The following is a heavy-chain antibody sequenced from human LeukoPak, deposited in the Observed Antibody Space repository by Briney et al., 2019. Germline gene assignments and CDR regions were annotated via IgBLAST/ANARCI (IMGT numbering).Heavy chain of an antibody. J-gene: IGHJ4*02. CDR3: ARRYYYDSSGYAAPFDY. CDR2: IYYSGST. D-gene: IGHD3-22*01. V-gene: IGHV4-39*01. CDR1: GGSISSSSYY. Sequence: PSETLSLTCTVSGGSISSSSYYWGWIRQPPGTGLEWIGSIYYSGSTYYNPSLKSRVTLSVDTSKNQFSLKLSSVTAADTAVYYCARRYYYDSSGYAAPFDYWGQGTLVTVSS.